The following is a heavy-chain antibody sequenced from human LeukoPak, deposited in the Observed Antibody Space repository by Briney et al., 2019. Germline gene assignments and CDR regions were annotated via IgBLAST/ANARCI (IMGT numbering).Heavy chain of an antibody. D-gene: IGHD2-15*01. CDR2: IIPIFGTA. CDR1: GGTFSSYA. J-gene: IGHJ3*02. Sequence: SSVKVSCKASGGTFSSYAISWVRQAAGQGLEWMGGIIPIFGTANYAQKFQGRVTITADKSTSTAYMELSSLRSEDTAVYYCARVRSCSGGSCYYAFDIWGQGTMVTVSS. CDR3: ARVRSCSGGSCYYAFDI. V-gene: IGHV1-69*06.